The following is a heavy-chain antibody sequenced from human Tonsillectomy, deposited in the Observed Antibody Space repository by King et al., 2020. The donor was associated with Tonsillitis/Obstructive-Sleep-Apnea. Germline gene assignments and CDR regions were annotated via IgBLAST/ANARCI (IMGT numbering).Heavy chain of an antibody. D-gene: IGHD3-22*01. V-gene: IGHV2-5*02. CDR1: GFSLSTSGVG. CDR2: IYWDDDK. CDR3: AHTVYYYDSSGYYPFDY. Sequence: FTLKESGPTLVKPTQTLTLTCTFSGFSLSTSGVGVGWIRQPPGKALEWLALIYWDDDKRYSPSLKSRLTITKDTSKNQVVLTMTNMDPVDTATYYCAHTVYYYDSSGYYPFDYWGQGTLVTVSS. J-gene: IGHJ4*02.